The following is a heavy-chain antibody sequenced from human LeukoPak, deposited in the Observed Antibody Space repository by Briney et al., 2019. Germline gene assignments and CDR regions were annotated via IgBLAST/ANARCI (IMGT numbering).Heavy chain of an antibody. Sequence: GGSLRLSCAASGFTFRNYGMSWVRQAPGKGLEWVSGISGSGGSTYYADSVKGRFTISRDNSKNTLYLQMNSLRAEDTAVYYCAKTAYYYDSSGYYYSDYSYYFMDVWGKGTTVTISS. CDR1: GFTFRNYG. CDR2: ISGSGGST. V-gene: IGHV3-23*01. J-gene: IGHJ6*03. CDR3: AKTAYYYDSSGYYYSDYSYYFMDV. D-gene: IGHD3-22*01.